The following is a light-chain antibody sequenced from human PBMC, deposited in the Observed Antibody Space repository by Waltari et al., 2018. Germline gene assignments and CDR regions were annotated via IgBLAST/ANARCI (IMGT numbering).Light chain of an antibody. Sequence: EVVLTQSPGTLSLSPGDRATLSCRASQTISDSFLAWYQWKPGQAPRLLIYLAFNRASGIPDRFRGSGSGTDFTLTINRLEPEDFAVYFCQHYGGSPITCGQGTRLELK. V-gene: IGKV3-20*01. CDR1: QTISDSF. CDR3: QHYGGSPIT. J-gene: IGKJ5*01. CDR2: LAF.